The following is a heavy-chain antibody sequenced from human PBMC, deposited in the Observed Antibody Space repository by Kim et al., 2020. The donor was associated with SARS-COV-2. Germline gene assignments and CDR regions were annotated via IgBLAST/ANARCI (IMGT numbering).Heavy chain of an antibody. CDR1: GFTFSSYA. V-gene: IGHV3-30*04. J-gene: IGHJ5*02. CDR3: AALYSSGWYGEFDP. D-gene: IGHD6-19*01. Sequence: GGSLRLSCAASGFTFSSYAMHWVRQAPGKGLEWVAVISYDGSNKYYADSVKGRFTISRDNSKNTLYLQMNSLRAEDTAVYYCAALYSSGWYGEFDPWGQG. CDR2: ISYDGSNK.